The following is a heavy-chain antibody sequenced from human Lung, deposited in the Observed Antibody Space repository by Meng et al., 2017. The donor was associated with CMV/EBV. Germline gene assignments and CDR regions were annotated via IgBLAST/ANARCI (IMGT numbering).Heavy chain of an antibody. CDR3: ARTGCSSSSCYDY. CDR2: INAGNGNT. Sequence: VPVVQSGAEVKKPGASVKVSCKASGYSFTTYAMHWVRQAPGQRLEWMGWINAGNGNTKYSEKFQSRVTITRDTAASTAYMELSSLRSEDTAVYYCARTGCSSSSCYDYWGQGTLVTVSS. CDR1: GYSFTTYA. D-gene: IGHD2-2*01. J-gene: IGHJ4*02. V-gene: IGHV1-3*01.